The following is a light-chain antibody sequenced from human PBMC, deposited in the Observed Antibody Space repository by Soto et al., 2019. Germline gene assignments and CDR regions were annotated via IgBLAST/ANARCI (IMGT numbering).Light chain of an antibody. CDR1: SSDVGGYNY. Sequence: QSALTQPASVSGSPGQSITISCTGTSSDVGGYNYVSWYQQHPGRAPKLIIYDVTNRPSGISNRFSGSKSGNTASLAISGLRSEDEADFYCATWEDNLTARVFGGGTKLTVL. J-gene: IGLJ3*02. V-gene: IGLV2-14*03. CDR3: ATWEDNLTARV. CDR2: DVT.